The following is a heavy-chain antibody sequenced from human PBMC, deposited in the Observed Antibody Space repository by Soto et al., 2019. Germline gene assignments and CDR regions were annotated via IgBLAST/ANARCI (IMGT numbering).Heavy chain of an antibody. CDR3: ASDFPLSVLSLSRILYPQTEQPGIEY. CDR1: GSSVSNSEYF. J-gene: IGHJ4*02. V-gene: IGHV4-39*01. D-gene: IGHD2-8*01. Sequence: SEILSLSCTVSGSSVSNSEYFCVCLRKPPGKGLEWIGTISHSGSVRYNPSLHSPVTISVDTSRNQFSLKLRSVTAAETAVYFCASDFPLSVLSLSRILYPQTEQPGIEYWGQGTLVTVSS. CDR2: ISHSGSV.